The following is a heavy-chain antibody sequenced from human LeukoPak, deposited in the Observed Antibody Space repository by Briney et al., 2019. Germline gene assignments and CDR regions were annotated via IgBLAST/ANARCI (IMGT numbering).Heavy chain of an antibody. J-gene: IGHJ4*02. D-gene: IGHD2/OR15-2a*01. Sequence: GGSLRLSCSVSGFPFSDYPMTWVRQIPNKGLEWVATINQDASEKYFLDSVKGRFSLSRDNANNSVFLQMNSLRDEDTALYYCARGGVVLFDYWGRGTLVTVSS. CDR2: INQDASEK. V-gene: IGHV3-7*01. CDR1: GFPFSDYP. CDR3: ARGGVVLFDY.